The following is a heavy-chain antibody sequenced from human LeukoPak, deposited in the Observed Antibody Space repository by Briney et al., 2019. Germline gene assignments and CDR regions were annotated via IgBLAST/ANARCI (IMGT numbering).Heavy chain of an antibody. V-gene: IGHV1-46*01. J-gene: IGHJ4*02. CDR1: GYTFTSFF. CDR3: ASKHSDFWSFSAY. Sequence: GASVKVSCKASGYTFTSFFIHWVRQAPGQGLEWMGIINPSGGRTTYAQKFHGRVTMTRDTSTSTVYMELSSLGSDDTAVYYCASKHSDFWSFSAYWGQGTLVTVSS. CDR2: INPSGGRT. D-gene: IGHD3-3*01.